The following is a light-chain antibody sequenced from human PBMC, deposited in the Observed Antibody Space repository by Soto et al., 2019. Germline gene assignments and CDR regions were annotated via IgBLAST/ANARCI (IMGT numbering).Light chain of an antibody. V-gene: IGKV3-20*01. Sequence: EIVLTQSPGTRSWSPGERATLSCRASQSVSSDYLACYQQKPGQAPRLLISGASIRATGIPDRFSGSGSGTDFTLTISRPEPEDFAVYSCQQYGTSPYTFGQGTKLEI. CDR3: QQYGTSPYT. CDR1: QSVSSDY. CDR2: GAS. J-gene: IGKJ2*01.